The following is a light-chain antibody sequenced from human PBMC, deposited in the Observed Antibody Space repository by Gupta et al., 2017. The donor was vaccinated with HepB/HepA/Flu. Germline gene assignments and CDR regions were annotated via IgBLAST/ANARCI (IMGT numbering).Light chain of an antibody. V-gene: IGLV1-51*01. Sequence: QSVLTLPPSVSAAPGERVIISCSGSSSNIGRNYVSRYQQFPGTAPKLLIYDTSKRPSGIPARFSASKSGTSATLGITGLQTGDEAEYYCATWDNSLNSVVFGGGTKLTVL. CDR1: SSNIGRNY. J-gene: IGLJ2*01. CDR2: DTS. CDR3: ATWDNSLNSVV.